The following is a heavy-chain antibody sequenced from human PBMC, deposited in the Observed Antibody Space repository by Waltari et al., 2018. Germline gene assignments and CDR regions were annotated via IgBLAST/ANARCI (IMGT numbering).Heavy chain of an antibody. J-gene: IGHJ4*02. CDR1: GGSISSGGYY. V-gene: IGHV4-31*03. D-gene: IGHD5-12*01. Sequence: QVQLQESGPGLVKPSQTLSLTCTVSGGSISSGGYYWSWIRQHPGKGLEWIGYIYHSGSTFYNPFPKSGGTISVGRYKNQFFLKLGSVTAADTAVYYCAIVSPSGDGYHFDYWGQGTLVTVSS. CDR3: AIVSPSGDGYHFDY. CDR2: IYHSGST.